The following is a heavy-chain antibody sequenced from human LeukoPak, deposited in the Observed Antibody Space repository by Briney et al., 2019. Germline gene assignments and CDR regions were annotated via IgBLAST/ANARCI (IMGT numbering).Heavy chain of an antibody. CDR1: GYTFTSYA. D-gene: IGHD6-6*01. V-gene: IGHV1-3*01. CDR3: AREGRAAPFDY. Sequence: GASVKVSCKASGYTFTSYAMHWVRQAPGRRLEWMGWINAGNGNTKYSQKFQGRVTITRDTSASTAYMELSSLRSEDTAVYYCAREGRAAPFDYWGQGTLVTVSS. CDR2: INAGNGNT. J-gene: IGHJ4*02.